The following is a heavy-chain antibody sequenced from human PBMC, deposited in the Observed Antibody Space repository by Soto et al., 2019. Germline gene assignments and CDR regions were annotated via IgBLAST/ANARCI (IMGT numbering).Heavy chain of an antibody. D-gene: IGHD6-13*01. V-gene: IGHV4-31*03. Sequence: QVQLQESGPGLVKPSQTLSLTCTVSGGSISSGGYYWSWIRQHPGKGLEWIGYIYYSGSTYYNPSLKSRVTISVDTSKNQFSLKLSSVTAADTAVYYCARARDSSSWPYYFDYWGQGTLVNVSS. CDR1: GGSISSGGYY. CDR3: ARARDSSSWPYYFDY. J-gene: IGHJ4*02. CDR2: IYYSGST.